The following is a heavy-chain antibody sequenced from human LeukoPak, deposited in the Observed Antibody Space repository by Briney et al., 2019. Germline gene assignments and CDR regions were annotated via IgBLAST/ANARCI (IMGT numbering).Heavy chain of an antibody. J-gene: IGHJ4*02. D-gene: IGHD3-22*01. Sequence: GASVKASCKASGYTFTGYYIHWVRQAPGQGLEWMGWINPNSGGTDYAQKFLGRVTLTRDTSISTAYMDLSRLRSDDTAVYYCASGGRLYDRSPYYHDYWGQGTLVTVSS. CDR1: GYTFTGYY. CDR2: INPNSGGT. V-gene: IGHV1-2*02. CDR3: ASGGRLYDRSPYYHDY.